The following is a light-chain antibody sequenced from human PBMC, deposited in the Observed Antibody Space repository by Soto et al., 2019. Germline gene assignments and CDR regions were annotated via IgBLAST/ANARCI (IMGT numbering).Light chain of an antibody. CDR2: WAS. V-gene: IGKV4-1*01. J-gene: IGKJ4*01. CDR1: QSLLYRSNNKNY. Sequence: DIVMTQSPDYLAVSLGERATINCKSSQSLLYRSNNKNYLAWYQQKAGQPPKLLIYWASTRESGVPDRFSGSGSGTDFTLTISSPQPEDVAVYFCQRYYNAPLTFGGGTRVEIK. CDR3: QRYYNAPLT.